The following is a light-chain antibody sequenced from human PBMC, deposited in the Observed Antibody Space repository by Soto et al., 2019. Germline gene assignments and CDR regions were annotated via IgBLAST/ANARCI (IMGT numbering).Light chain of an antibody. CDR2: DAS. Sequence: EIGLTQSPGTLSLSPGERATLSCRASQSVSSSYLAWYQQKPGQAPRLLIYDASSRATGIPDRFSGSGSGTDFTLTISRLEPEDFAVYYCQQFGSSVYTFGPGTKVKIK. CDR3: QQFGSSVYT. CDR1: QSVSSSY. J-gene: IGKJ2*01. V-gene: IGKV3-20*01.